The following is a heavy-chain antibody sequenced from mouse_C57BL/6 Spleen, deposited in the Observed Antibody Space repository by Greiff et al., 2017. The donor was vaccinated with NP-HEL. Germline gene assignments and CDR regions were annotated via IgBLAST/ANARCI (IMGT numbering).Heavy chain of an antibody. CDR2: IYPGDGDT. J-gene: IGHJ3*01. V-gene: IGHV1-80*01. CDR3: ARSSTTVEFAY. Sequence: VQGVESGAELVKPGASVKISCKASGYAFSSYWMNWVKQRPGKGLEWIGQIYPGDGDTNYNGKFKGKATLTADKSSSTAYMQLSSLTSEDSAVYFCARSSTTVEFAYWGQGTLVTVSA. CDR1: GYAFSSYW. D-gene: IGHD1-1*01.